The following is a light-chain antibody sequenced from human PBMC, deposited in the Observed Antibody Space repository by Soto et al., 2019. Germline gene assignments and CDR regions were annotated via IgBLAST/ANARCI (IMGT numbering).Light chain of an antibody. CDR3: LQHNSFPRT. CDR2: GAS. CDR1: QGIRID. J-gene: IGKJ1*01. V-gene: IGKV1-17*02. Sequence: DIQMTQSPSSLSASVGDRVTITCRASQGIRIDLGWFQQRPGKAPKRLIYGASSLQSGVPSRFSGSGSGTEFTLTISNLQPEDFATYYRLQHNSFPRTFGQVTKVDI.